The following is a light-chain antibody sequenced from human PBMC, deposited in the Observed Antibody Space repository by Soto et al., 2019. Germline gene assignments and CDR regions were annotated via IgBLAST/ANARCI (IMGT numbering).Light chain of an antibody. J-gene: IGKJ2*01. CDR1: QNIRSY. CDR2: DAS. V-gene: IGKV3-11*01. CDR3: QQRSNWPPYT. Sequence: EIVLTQSPATLSLSPGERAILSCRASQNIRSYLAWYQQKPGQAPRLLIYDASNRATGIPARFSGSGSGTDFTLTISSLEPEDFAVYYCQQRSNWPPYTFGQGTKLEIK.